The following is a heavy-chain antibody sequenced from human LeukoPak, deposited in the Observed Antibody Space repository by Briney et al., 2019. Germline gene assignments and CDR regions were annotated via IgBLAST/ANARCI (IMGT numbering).Heavy chain of an antibody. CDR3: TRDSPRVGIFDY. V-gene: IGHV1-18*01. CDR2: SSAYNGNT. D-gene: IGHD1-26*01. Sequence: GASVKVSCKASGYTFTSFGISWVRQAPGQGLEWMGWSSAYNGNTNYAQKFQGRVTMTTDTSTSTAYMEVRSLRSDDTAVYYCTRDSPRVGIFDYWGQGTLVTVSS. CDR1: GYTFTSFG. J-gene: IGHJ4*02.